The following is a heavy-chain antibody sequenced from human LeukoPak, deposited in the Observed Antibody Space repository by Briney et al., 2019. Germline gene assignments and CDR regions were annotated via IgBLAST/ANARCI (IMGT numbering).Heavy chain of an antibody. Sequence: PGGSLRLSCAASGFTFNNYGMHWVRQAPGKGLEWVPVISYDGRNKHYPDSVKGRFTISRDISTDTLWLQMDSLRTEDTAVYYCAKGPLRGTAAAIDYWGQGTLVTVSP. CDR1: GFTFNNYG. CDR2: ISYDGRNK. V-gene: IGHV3-30*18. J-gene: IGHJ4*02. D-gene: IGHD2-2*01. CDR3: AKGPLRGTAAAIDY.